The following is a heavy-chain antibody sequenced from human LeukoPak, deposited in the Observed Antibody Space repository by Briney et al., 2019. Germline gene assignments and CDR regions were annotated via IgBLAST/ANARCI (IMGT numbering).Heavy chain of an antibody. CDR3: AKWKQLVLGAFDI. J-gene: IGHJ3*02. CDR1: GFTFSSYV. CDR2: ISGSGGST. V-gene: IGHV3-23*01. D-gene: IGHD6-6*01. Sequence: PGGSLRLSCAASGFTFSSYVMSWVRQAPGKGLEWVSGISGSGGSTYYADSVKGRFTISRDNSKNTLYLQMNSLRAEDTAVYYCAKWKQLVLGAFDIWGQGTMVTVSS.